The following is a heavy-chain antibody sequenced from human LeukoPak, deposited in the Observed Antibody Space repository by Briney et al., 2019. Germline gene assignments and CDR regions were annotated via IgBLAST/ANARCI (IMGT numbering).Heavy chain of an antibody. CDR3: ARENSGSYREFDY. J-gene: IGHJ4*02. Sequence: SETLSLTCTVSGGSISSYYWSWIRQPAGKGLEWIVRIYTSGSTNYNASLKSRVSMSVDTSKNQFSLKLSSVTAADTAVFHCARENSGSYREFDYWGQGTLVTVSS. V-gene: IGHV4-4*07. D-gene: IGHD1-26*01. CDR2: IYTSGST. CDR1: GGSISSYY.